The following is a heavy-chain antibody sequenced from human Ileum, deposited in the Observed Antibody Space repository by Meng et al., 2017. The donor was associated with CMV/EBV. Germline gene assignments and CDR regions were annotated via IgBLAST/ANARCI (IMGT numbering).Heavy chain of an antibody. D-gene: IGHD5-12*01. CDR3: VTADHHAIKY. Sequence: QVQIQQWGEGLLTPSETLSLTCSLGGSFSPYTWSWIRQAPGKGLEWIGEINQYGSTNFNPSVKSRVTISRDTSKNQFSLRLNSVTAADAAVYYCVTADHHAIKYWGQGTLVTVSS. V-gene: IGHV4-34*01. CDR1: GSFSPYT. CDR2: INQYGST. J-gene: IGHJ4*02.